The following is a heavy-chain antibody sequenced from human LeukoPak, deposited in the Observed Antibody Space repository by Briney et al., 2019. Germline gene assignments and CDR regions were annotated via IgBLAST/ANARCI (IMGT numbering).Heavy chain of an antibody. V-gene: IGHV4-4*07. CDR1: GGSISSFY. CDR2: IDTSGST. D-gene: IGHD3-16*01. J-gene: IGHJ6*03. Sequence: SETLFLTCTVSGGSISSFYWSWVRQPAGKGLEWIGRIDTSGSTHYNPSLKSRVTMSLDTSKSQFSLKLSSVTVADTAVNYCARGLGGAYYYMDVWGRGTTVTVSS. CDR3: ARGLGGAYYYMDV.